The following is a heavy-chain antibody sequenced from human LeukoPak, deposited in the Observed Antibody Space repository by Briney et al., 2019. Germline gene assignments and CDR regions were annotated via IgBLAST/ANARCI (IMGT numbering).Heavy chain of an antibody. CDR1: GGSISSYY. CDR3: ARHTSGIAAAGIDY. CDR2: IYYSGST. V-gene: IGHV4-59*08. J-gene: IGHJ4*02. D-gene: IGHD6-13*01. Sequence: SETLSLTCTVSGGSISSYYWSWIRQPAGKGLEWIGYIYYSGSTNYNPSLKSRVTISVDTSKNQFSLKLSSVTAADTAVYYCARHTSGIAAAGIDYWGQGTLVTVSS.